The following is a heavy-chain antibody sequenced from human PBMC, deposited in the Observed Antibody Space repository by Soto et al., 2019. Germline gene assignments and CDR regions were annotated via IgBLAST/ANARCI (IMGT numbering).Heavy chain of an antibody. V-gene: IGHV2-5*02. CDR3: AHRVLRTVFGLVTTTAIYFDF. CDR1: GFSLTTSGVG. D-gene: IGHD3-3*01. J-gene: IGHJ4*02. Sequence: QITLNESGPTVVRPTETLTLTCRFSGFSLTTSGVGVGCVRQSPGKAPEWLALIYWDDDKRYSEFLKSRLTITKDTSKNQVVLTVANLDPTDTATYYCAHRVLRTVFGLVTTTAIYFDFWGQGTPVAVSS. CDR2: IYWDDDK.